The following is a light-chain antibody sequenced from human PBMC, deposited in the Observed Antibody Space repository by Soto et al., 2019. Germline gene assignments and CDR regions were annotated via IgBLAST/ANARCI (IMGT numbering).Light chain of an antibody. J-gene: IGLJ3*02. Sequence: QSVLTQPPSVSGTPGQRVSISCSGSSSNIGSSDVYWYQQLPGTAPTLFIYENNRLPSRVPDRFSGSKSGTSAYLAISGLRYEDEAYYYWATWDDSLSGPVFGGGTKLTVL. CDR1: SSNIGSSD. CDR3: ATWDDSLSGPV. CDR2: ENN. V-gene: IGLV1-47*01.